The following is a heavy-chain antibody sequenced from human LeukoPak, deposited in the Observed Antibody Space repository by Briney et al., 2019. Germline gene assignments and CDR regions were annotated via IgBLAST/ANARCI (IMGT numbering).Heavy chain of an antibody. CDR3: AKLRIQLWSPFDY. CDR1: GFTFDLYA. J-gene: IGHJ4*02. CDR2: ISWNSGSI. D-gene: IGHD5-18*01. Sequence: SGGSLTLSCAASGFTFDLYAMHCVRHAPGRGLEWVSGISWNSGSIGYADSEKGRFTISRDNAKNSLYLQMNSLRAEDTAVYYCAKLRIQLWSPFDYWGQGTLVTVSS. V-gene: IGHV3-9*01.